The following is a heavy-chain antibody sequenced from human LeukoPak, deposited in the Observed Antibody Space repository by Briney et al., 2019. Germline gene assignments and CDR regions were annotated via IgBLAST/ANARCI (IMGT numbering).Heavy chain of an antibody. D-gene: IGHD3-22*01. J-gene: IGHJ4*02. CDR1: GGSISSYY. CDR2: IYTSGST. V-gene: IGHV4-4*07. CDR3: ARDPLGPYYDSSGPTYQYYFDY. Sequence: PSETLSLTCTVSGGSISSYYWSWIRQPAGKGLEWIGRIYTSGSTNYNPSLKSRVTMSVDTSKNQFSLKLSSVTAADTAVYYCARDPLGPYYDSSGPTYQYYFDYWGQGTLVTVSS.